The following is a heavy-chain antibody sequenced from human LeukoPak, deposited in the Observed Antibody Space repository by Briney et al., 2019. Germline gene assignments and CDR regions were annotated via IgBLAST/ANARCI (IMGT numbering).Heavy chain of an antibody. Sequence: GESLKISCKGSGYSFTSYWISWVRQMPGKGLEWMGRIDPSDSYTNYSPSFQGHVTISAGKSISTAYLQWSSLKASDTAMYYCARTSKRYYDILTGDPWGQGTLVTVSS. J-gene: IGHJ5*02. V-gene: IGHV5-10-1*01. CDR2: IDPSDSYT. CDR3: ARTSKRYYDILTGDP. CDR1: GYSFTSYW. D-gene: IGHD3-9*01.